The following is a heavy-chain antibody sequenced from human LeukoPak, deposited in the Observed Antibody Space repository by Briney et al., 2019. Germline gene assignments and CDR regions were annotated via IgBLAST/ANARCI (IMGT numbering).Heavy chain of an antibody. J-gene: IGHJ4*02. CDR1: GLTFTDFW. V-gene: IGHV3-7*01. CDR2: IKPDGSEK. CDR3: SGRDSSRSPRAY. Sequence: GGSLRLSCAASGLTFTDFWMNWVRLAPGRGLEWVANIKPDGSEKYYVDSVKGRSAISRDNAKNEVYLEMNSLRAEDTGVYYCSGRDSSRSPRAYWGQGTLVSVPS. D-gene: IGHD2-2*01.